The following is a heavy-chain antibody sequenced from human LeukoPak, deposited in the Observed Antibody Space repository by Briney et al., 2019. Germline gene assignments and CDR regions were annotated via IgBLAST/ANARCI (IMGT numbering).Heavy chain of an antibody. CDR3: AREANSYDSGTYAWFDY. Sequence: MASETLSLTCAVHGVSFRAYFWSWIRQSPGKGLEWIGEINHSGDTNYNPSLKNRVTISSDTSKDQFSLKLSSVTAADTAIYYCAREANSYDSGTYAWFDYWGQGTLVTVSS. D-gene: IGHD3-10*01. CDR2: INHSGDT. V-gene: IGHV4-34*01. J-gene: IGHJ4*02. CDR1: GVSFRAYF.